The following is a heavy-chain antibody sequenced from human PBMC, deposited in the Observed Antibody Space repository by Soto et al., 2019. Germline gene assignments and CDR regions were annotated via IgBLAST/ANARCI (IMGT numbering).Heavy chain of an antibody. J-gene: IGHJ4*02. Sequence: QVQLVQSGAEVKKPGSSVKVSCKASGGTFSSYTISWVRQAPGQGREWMGRIIPILGIANYAQKVQGRVTITADKSTSTAYMELSSLRSEDMAVYYCARDRGDGGNSYWGQGTLVTVSS. CDR1: GGTFSSYT. D-gene: IGHD2-21*02. CDR3: ARDRGDGGNSY. V-gene: IGHV1-69*08. CDR2: IIPILGIA.